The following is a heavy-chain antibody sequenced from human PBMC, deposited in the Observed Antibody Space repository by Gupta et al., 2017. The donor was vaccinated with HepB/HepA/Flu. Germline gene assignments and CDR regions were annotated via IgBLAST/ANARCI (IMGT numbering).Heavy chain of an antibody. J-gene: IGHJ5*02. D-gene: IGHD2-2*01. CDR3: AKRVVVESSSGVDP. Sequence: EVQLLESGGGLVQPGGSLRLSCAASGFTFSRYALRWFRQAPGKGLVWVVGISGSGASTYYSDSVKGRFTISRDNSKNTLYLQMDSLRAGDTAIYYCAKRVVVESSSGVDPWGQGTLVTVSS. CDR2: ISGSGAST. V-gene: IGHV3-23*01. CDR1: GFTFSRYA.